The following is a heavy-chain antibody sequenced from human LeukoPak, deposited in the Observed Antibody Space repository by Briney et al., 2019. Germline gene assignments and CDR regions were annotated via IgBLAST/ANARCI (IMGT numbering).Heavy chain of an antibody. J-gene: IGHJ4*02. CDR2: ISGSGGST. V-gene: IGHV3-23*01. CDR1: GFTFSSYA. D-gene: IGHD3-9*01. CDR3: AITYDILTGYYPFDY. Sequence: GGSLRLSCAASGFTFSSYAMSWVRQAPGKGLEWVSAISGSGGSTYYADSVKGRFTISRDNSKNTLYLRMNSLRAEDTAVYYCAITYDILTGYYPFDYWGQGTLVTVSS.